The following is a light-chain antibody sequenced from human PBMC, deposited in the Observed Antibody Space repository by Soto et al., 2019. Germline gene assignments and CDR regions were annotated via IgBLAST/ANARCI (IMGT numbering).Light chain of an antibody. CDR2: DAS. CDR3: QQYNSYPRT. CDR1: QSISSW. J-gene: IGKJ1*01. V-gene: IGKV1-5*01. Sequence: DIQMTQSPSTLSASVGDRVTITCRASQSISSWLAWYQQKPGKAPKLLIYDASSLGSGVPSRFSGSGSGTEFTLTISSLQPDDFATYSCQQYNSYPRTFGQGTKVEI.